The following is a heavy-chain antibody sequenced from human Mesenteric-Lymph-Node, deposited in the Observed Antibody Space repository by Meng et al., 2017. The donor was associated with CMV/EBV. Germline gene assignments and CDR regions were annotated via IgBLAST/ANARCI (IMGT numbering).Heavy chain of an antibody. D-gene: IGHD3-9*01. CDR2: INHSVST. Sequence: QVQVHQWGAGRLKPPGTLSVTCAVYGGSCSGYYWNWIRQSPEKGLEWIGEINHSVSTTYNPSFTSRIIISVDTSTNQISLNMSSVTAADTAVYYCARGSSYDILTGYFDYWGQGALVTVSS. J-gene: IGHJ4*02. CDR3: ARGSSYDILTGYFDY. CDR1: GGSCSGYY. V-gene: IGHV4-34*01.